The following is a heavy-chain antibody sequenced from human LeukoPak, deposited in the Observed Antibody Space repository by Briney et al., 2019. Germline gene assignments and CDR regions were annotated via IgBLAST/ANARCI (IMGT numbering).Heavy chain of an antibody. CDR1: GFTFSSYA. CDR2: ISGSGGST. J-gene: IGHJ4*02. Sequence: GGSLRLSCVASGFTFSSYAMSWVRQAPGKGLEWVSAISGSGGSTYYADSVKGRFTISRDNSKNTLYLQMNSLRAEDTAVYYCANPLGGLAARPFDYWGQGTLVTVSS. V-gene: IGHV3-23*01. D-gene: IGHD6-6*01. CDR3: ANPLGGLAARPFDY.